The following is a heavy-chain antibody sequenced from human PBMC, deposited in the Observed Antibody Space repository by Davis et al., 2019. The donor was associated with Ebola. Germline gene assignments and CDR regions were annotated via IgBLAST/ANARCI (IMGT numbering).Heavy chain of an antibody. J-gene: IGHJ4*02. CDR3: ARFHIVGATTY. CDR1: GFTFSSYA. V-gene: IGHV3-23*01. D-gene: IGHD1-26*01. CDR2: ISGSGGTI. Sequence: GGSLRLSCAASGFTFSSYAMSWVRQAPGKGLEWVSAISGSGGTIYYADSVKGRFTISRDNAMNSLYLQMNSLRAEDTAVYYCARFHIVGATTYWGQGTLVTVSS.